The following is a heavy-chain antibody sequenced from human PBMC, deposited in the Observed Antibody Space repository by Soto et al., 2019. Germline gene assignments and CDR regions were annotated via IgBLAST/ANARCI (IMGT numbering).Heavy chain of an antibody. CDR3: ARERNSMVRGVMFIWFDP. D-gene: IGHD3-10*01. V-gene: IGHV1-69*01. J-gene: IGHJ5*02. CDR2: IIPIFGTA. CDR1: GGTFSSYA. Sequence: QVQLVQSGAEVKKPGSSVKVSCKASGGTFSSYAISWVRQAPGQGLEWMGGIIPIFGTANYAQKFQGRVTITADVSTSTAYMELSSLRSEDTAVYYCARERNSMVRGVMFIWFDPWGQGTLVTVSS.